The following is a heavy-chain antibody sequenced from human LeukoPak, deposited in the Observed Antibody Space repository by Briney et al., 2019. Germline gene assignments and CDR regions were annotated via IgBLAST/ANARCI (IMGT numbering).Heavy chain of an antibody. CDR2: ITSDGTRT. V-gene: IGHV3-74*01. CDR3: VPGSGFAY. D-gene: IGHD6-19*01. CDR1: GFTMKTYW. J-gene: IGHJ4*02. Sequence: GWSLRLYCASSGFTMKTYWMHWVRQAPGKGLVWVSRITSDGTRTYYADSVKGRFTISRDDAKNTLYLQMNSLRVEDTAVYYCVPGSGFAYWGRGSLVTVSS.